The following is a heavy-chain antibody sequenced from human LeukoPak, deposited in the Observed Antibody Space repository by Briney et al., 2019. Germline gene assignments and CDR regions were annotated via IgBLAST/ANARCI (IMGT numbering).Heavy chain of an antibody. CDR2: ISSDESIT. CDR3: ARVSLSSGCLSN. D-gene: IGHD6-19*01. V-gene: IGHV3-74*01. Sequence: GGSLRLSCAASGFTSSNYWMHWVRQAPGKGLVWVSRISSDESITSYADSVKGRFTISRDNAKNTLFLQMNGLRAEDTAVYYCARVSLSSGCLSNWGQGTLVTVSS. CDR1: GFTSSNYW. J-gene: IGHJ4*02.